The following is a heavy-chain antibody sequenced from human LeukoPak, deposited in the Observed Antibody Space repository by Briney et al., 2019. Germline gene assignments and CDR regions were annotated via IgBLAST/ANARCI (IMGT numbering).Heavy chain of an antibody. CDR1: GGSISSYY. Sequence: SETLSLTCTVSGGSISSYYRSWIRQPPEKGLEWIGYIYYSGSTNYNPSLKSRVTISVDTSKNQFSLKLSSVTAADTAVYYCARGPYYYDSGADWGQGTLVTVSS. D-gene: IGHD3-22*01. CDR3: ARGPYYYDSGAD. CDR2: IYYSGST. J-gene: IGHJ1*01. V-gene: IGHV4-59*01.